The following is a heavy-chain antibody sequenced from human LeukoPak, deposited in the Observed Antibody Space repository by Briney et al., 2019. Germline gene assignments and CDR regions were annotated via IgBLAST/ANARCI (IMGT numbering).Heavy chain of an antibody. CDR2: IKQDGSEK. J-gene: IGHJ4*02. V-gene: IGHV3-7*01. CDR3: AYSGY. Sequence: GGSLRLSCAASGFTFSSYAMSWVRQAPGKGLEWVANIKQDGSEKYYVDSVKGRFTISRDNAKNSLYLQMNSLRVEDTAVYYCAYSGYWGQGTLVTVSS. CDR1: GFTFSSYA. D-gene: IGHD1-26*01.